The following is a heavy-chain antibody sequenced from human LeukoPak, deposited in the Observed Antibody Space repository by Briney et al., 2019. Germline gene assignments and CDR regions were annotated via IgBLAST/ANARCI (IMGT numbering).Heavy chain of an antibody. J-gene: IGHJ4*02. V-gene: IGHV3-74*01. Sequence: GGSLGLSCAASGFTFSSSRMLWVRQTPGKGLVWVSNINTDGSSTNYADSVKGRFAISRDNSKNTLYLQMNSLRAEDTAVYYCARPLTIFGVVTPFDYWGQGTLVTVSS. CDR3: ARPLTIFGVVTPFDY. CDR2: INTDGSST. D-gene: IGHD3-3*01. CDR1: GFTFSSSR.